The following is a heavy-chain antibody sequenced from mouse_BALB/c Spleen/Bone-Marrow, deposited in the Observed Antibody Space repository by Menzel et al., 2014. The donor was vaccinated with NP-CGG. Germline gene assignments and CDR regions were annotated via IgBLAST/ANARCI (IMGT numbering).Heavy chain of an antibody. CDR1: GFTFSSFG. V-gene: IGHV5-17*02. CDR2: ISSGSSTI. Sequence: EVQVVESGGGLVQPGGSRQLSCAASGFTFSSFGMHWVRQAPEKGLEWVAYISSGSSTIYYADTVKGRFTISRDNPKNTLFLQMTSLRSEDTAMYYCTRGGNWDDFDYWGQGTTLTASS. CDR3: TRGGNWDDFDY. D-gene: IGHD4-1*01. J-gene: IGHJ2*01.